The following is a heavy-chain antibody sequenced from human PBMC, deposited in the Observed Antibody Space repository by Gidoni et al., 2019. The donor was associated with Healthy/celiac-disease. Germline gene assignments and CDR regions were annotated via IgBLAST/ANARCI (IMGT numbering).Heavy chain of an antibody. CDR3: ARNAPGYYDSSGYSFDY. V-gene: IGHV3-30-3*01. CDR1: GFTFSRYA. D-gene: IGHD3-22*01. Sequence: QVQLVESGGGVVQPGRSLRLSCAASGFTFSRYAMHWVRQAPGKGLEWVAVISYDGSNKYYADSVKGRFTISRDNSKNTLYLQMNSLRAEDTAVYYCARNAPGYYDSSGYSFDYWGQGTLVTVSS. J-gene: IGHJ4*02. CDR2: ISYDGSNK.